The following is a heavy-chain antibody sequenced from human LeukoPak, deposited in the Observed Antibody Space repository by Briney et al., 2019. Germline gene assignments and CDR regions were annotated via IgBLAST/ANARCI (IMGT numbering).Heavy chain of an antibody. D-gene: IGHD3-10*01. CDR1: GFTFTSST. CDR3: AGTPWFGELTLDY. Sequence: RASVKVSCKASGFTFTSSTIQRVRQARGQRLEWIGWIVVGSGNTNYAQKFQERVIITRDMSTTTVYMELSSLRSEDTAVYYCAGTPWFGELTLDYWGQGTLVTVSS. V-gene: IGHV1-58*02. J-gene: IGHJ4*02. CDR2: IVVGSGNT.